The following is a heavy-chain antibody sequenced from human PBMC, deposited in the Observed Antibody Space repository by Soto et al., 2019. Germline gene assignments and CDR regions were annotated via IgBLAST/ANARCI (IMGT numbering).Heavy chain of an antibody. CDR3: ARDVCWGGTPACADMDV. V-gene: IGHV1-18*04. D-gene: IGHD2-21*01. CDR1: GYTFSGYR. Sequence: ASVQVSCKASGYTFSGYRITWVRQAPGQGLEWMGRISGYNGNTNYARTLRGRLTLTTDTSTSTAYMELRSLTSGDTAVYYWARDVCWGGTPACADMDVWGQGTTVTVSS. J-gene: IGHJ6*02. CDR2: ISGYNGNT.